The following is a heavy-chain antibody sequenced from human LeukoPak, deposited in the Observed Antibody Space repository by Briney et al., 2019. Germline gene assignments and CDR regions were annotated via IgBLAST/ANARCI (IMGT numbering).Heavy chain of an antibody. CDR3: ARVGGWYYNY. CDR2: INHSGST. J-gene: IGHJ4*02. Sequence: PSETLSLTCAVYGGSFSGYYWSWIRQPPGKGLEWIGVINHSGSTNYNPSLKSRVTISVDTSKNQFSLKLGSVTAADTAVYYCARVGGWYYNYWGQGTLVTVSS. D-gene: IGHD6-19*01. CDR1: GGSFSGYY. V-gene: IGHV4-34*01.